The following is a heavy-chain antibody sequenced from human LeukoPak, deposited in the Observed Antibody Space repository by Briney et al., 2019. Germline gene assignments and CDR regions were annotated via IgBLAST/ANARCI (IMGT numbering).Heavy chain of an antibody. J-gene: IGHJ5*02. Sequence: GGSLRLVCAASGFTFSSYEMNWVRQAPGKGLEWVSVIYSGGSTYYADSVKGRFTISRDNSKNTLYLQKNSLRAEDTAVYYCARETVDILTGYSWFDPWGQGTLVTVSS. D-gene: IGHD3-9*01. V-gene: IGHV3-66*01. CDR1: GFTFSSYE. CDR3: ARETVDILTGYSWFDP. CDR2: IYSGGST.